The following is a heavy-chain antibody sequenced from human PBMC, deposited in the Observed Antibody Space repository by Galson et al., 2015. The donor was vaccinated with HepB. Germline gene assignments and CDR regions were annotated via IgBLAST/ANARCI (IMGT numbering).Heavy chain of an antibody. V-gene: IGHV3-30-3*01. CDR1: GLTFSSHA. CDR2: ISFDGSNK. Sequence: SLRLSCAASGLTFSSHAMHWVRQGPGKGLEWEAVISFDGSNKYYADSVKGRFTISRDNSRNTLYLQMNSLRPEDTAVYYCARGTIVEWPFDYWGQGTLVTVSS. CDR3: ARGTIVEWPFDY. D-gene: IGHD1-26*01. J-gene: IGHJ4*02.